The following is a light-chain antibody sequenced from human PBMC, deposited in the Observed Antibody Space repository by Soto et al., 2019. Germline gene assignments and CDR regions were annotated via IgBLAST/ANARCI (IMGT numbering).Light chain of an antibody. CDR2: DVN. J-gene: IGLJ2*01. Sequence: QSALTQPASVSGSPGQSITISCTGTSSDVGGYNYVSWYQQHPGKAPKLLIYDVNNRPSGVSNRFSGSKSGNTASLTISGLQAEDEADYYCPSYTTTSTVIFGGGTKLTVL. CDR3: PSYTTTSTVI. CDR1: SSDVGGYNY. V-gene: IGLV2-14*03.